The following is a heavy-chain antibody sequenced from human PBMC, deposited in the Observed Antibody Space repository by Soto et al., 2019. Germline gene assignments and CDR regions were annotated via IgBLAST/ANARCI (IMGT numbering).Heavy chain of an antibody. J-gene: IGHJ6*02. CDR3: ARDGGIVVVPAAMSARFYYYCGMDV. D-gene: IGHD2-2*01. V-gene: IGHV1-69*13. Sequence: SVKVSCKASGGTFSSYAISWVRQAPGQGLEWMGGIIPIFGTANYAQKFQGRVTITADESTSTAYMELSSLRSEDTAVYYCARDGGIVVVPAAMSARFYYYCGMDVWGQGTTVTVSS. CDR1: GGTFSSYA. CDR2: IIPIFGTA.